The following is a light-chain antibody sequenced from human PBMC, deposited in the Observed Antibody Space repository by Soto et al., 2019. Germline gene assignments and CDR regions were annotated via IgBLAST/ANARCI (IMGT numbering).Light chain of an antibody. CDR2: GAS. Sequence: EIVMTQSPATLSVSPGERATLSCRASQSVSSNLAWYQQKPGQAPRLLIYGASSRATGIPDRFSGSGSGTDFTLTISRLEPEDFAVYYCQQYGSSPFTFGGGTKVDNK. V-gene: IGKV3-20*01. J-gene: IGKJ4*01. CDR3: QQYGSSPFT. CDR1: QSVSSN.